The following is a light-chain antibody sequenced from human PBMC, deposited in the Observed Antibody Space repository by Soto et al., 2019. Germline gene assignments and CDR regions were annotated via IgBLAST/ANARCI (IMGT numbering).Light chain of an antibody. J-gene: IGKJ1*01. CDR3: QQSYSTLWT. CDR2: AAS. V-gene: IGKV1-39*01. CDR1: QDISSY. Sequence: DIQMSQSPSSLSASVGDRVTITCQASQDISSYLNWYQQKPVKAPKLLIYAASSLQSGVPSRFSGSGSGTDFTITISSLQPEDFATYYCQQSYSTLWTFGQGTKVDI.